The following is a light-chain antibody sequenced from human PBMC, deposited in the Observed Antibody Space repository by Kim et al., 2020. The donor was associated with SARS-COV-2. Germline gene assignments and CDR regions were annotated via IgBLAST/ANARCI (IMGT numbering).Light chain of an antibody. J-gene: IGKJ2*01. CDR3: QQSYNTPRYT. CDR1: QTINTF. V-gene: IGKV1-39*01. Sequence: ASVGDQVAISCRASQTINTFLNWYQQKPGQVPKLLIFSASILESGVPSRFSGSGSGTDFTLTISSLQPEDFAIYYCQQSYNTPRYTFGQGTKLEI. CDR2: SAS.